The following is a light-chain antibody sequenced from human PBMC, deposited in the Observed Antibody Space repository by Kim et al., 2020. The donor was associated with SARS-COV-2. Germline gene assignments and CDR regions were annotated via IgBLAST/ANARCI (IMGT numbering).Light chain of an antibody. CDR3: QSADSSGTYVV. J-gene: IGLJ2*01. V-gene: IGLV3-25*03. Sequence: PGQTARITCSGDALPKQYAYWYQQKPGQAPVLVIYRDSERPSGIPERFSGSSSGTTVTLTISGVQAEDEADYYCQSADSSGTYVVFGGGTQLTVL. CDR1: ALPKQY. CDR2: RDS.